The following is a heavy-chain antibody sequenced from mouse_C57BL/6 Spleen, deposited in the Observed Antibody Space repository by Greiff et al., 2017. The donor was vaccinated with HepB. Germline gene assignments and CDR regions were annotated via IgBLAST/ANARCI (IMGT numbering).Heavy chain of an antibody. D-gene: IGHD1-1*01. CDR3: ARANYGSSQYFDV. V-gene: IGHV1-59*01. CDR2: IDPSDSYT. CDR1: GYTFTSYW. Sequence: VQLQQPGAELVRPGTSVKLSCKASGYTFTSYWMHWVKQRPGQGLEWIGVIDPSDSYTNYNQKFKGKATLTVDTSSSTAYMQLSSLTSEDSAVYYCARANYGSSQYFDVWGTGTTVTVSS. J-gene: IGHJ1*03.